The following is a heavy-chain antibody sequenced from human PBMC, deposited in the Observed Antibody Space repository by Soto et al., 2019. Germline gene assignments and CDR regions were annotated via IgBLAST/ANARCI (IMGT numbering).Heavy chain of an antibody. D-gene: IGHD6-13*01. CDR3: AKDKSASTGYSLDNNWFDP. CDR1: GFTFSSYG. Sequence: GGSLRLSCAASGFTFSSYGMHWVRQAPGKGLEWVAVISYDGSNKYYADSVKGRFTISRDNSKNTLYLQMNSLRAEDTAVYYCAKDKSASTGYSLDNNWFDPWGQGTLVTVSS. V-gene: IGHV3-30*18. CDR2: ISYDGSNK. J-gene: IGHJ5*02.